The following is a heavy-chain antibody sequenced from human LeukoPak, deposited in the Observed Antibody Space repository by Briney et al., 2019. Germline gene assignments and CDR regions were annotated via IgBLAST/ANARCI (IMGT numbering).Heavy chain of an antibody. CDR2: IYPGGSVT. CDR1: GYTFTTYW. J-gene: IGHJ4*02. Sequence: GESLKISCKASGYTFTTYWIGWVRQMPGKGLDWLGVIYPGGSVTRYSPSFQGQVTLSADKSISTAYLQWSSLKASDTAIYYCTPAESFGEPRNDYWGQGTLVTVSS. V-gene: IGHV5-51*01. D-gene: IGHD3-10*01. CDR3: TPAESFGEPRNDY.